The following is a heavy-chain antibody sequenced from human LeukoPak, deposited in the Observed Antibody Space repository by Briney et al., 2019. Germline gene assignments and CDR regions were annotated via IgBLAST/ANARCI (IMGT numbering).Heavy chain of an antibody. V-gene: IGHV3-23*01. Sequence: PGGSLRLSCAVSGFPFGTYAMSWVRRSPGVGGEWVSSIGADGQVTYYADSVEARFTLSRDNSKITLYLQLNSLRAEDPATYYCARDPYNTILYRLAHWGQGTLVTVSS. J-gene: IGHJ4*02. CDR2: IGADGQVT. CDR1: GFPFGTYA. CDR3: ARDPYNTILYRLAH. D-gene: IGHD3-10*01.